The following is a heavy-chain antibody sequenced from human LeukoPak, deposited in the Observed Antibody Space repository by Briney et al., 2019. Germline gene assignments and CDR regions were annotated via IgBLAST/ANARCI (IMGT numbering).Heavy chain of an antibody. CDR3: ARPGYCGGGSCYFNY. Sequence: GESLKISCKGSGYSFTSYWIGWVRQMPGKGLEWMGIIYPGNSDTRYSPSFQGQVTISADKSISTAYLQWSSLKASDTAMYYCARPGYCGGGSCYFNYWGQGTLVTVSS. V-gene: IGHV5-51*01. CDR2: IYPGNSDT. D-gene: IGHD2-15*01. J-gene: IGHJ4*02. CDR1: GYSFTSYW.